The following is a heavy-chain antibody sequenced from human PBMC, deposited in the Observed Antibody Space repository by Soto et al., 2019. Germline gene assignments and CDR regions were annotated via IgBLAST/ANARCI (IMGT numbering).Heavy chain of an antibody. CDR3: TRSMVRGPSGSLDY. V-gene: IGHV3-73*01. CDR2: IRSKANSYAT. Sequence: GGSLRLSCAASGFTFSGSAMHWVRQASGKGLEWVGRIRSKANSYATAYAASVKGRFTISRDDSKNTAYLQMNSLKTEDTAVYYCTRSMVRGPSGSLDYWGQGTLVTVSS. D-gene: IGHD3-10*01. CDR1: GFTFSGSA. J-gene: IGHJ4*02.